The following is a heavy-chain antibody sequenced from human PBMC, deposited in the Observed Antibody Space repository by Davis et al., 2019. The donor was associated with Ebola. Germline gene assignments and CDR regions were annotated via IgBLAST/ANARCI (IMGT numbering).Heavy chain of an antibody. CDR3: ARPHGYGDYGGYYGMDV. CDR2: IYPGDSDT. J-gene: IGHJ6*02. D-gene: IGHD4-17*01. V-gene: IGHV5-51*01. Sequence: GESLKISCKGSGYSFTSYWIGWVRQMPGKGLEWMGNIYPGDSDTRYSPSFQGQVTISADKSISTAYLQWSSLKASDTAMYYCARPHGYGDYGGYYGMDVWGQGTTVTVSS. CDR1: GYSFTSYW.